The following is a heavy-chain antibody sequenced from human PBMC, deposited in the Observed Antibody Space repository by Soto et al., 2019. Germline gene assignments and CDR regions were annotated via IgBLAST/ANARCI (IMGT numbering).Heavy chain of an antibody. CDR2: INHSGST. D-gene: IGHD6-19*01. V-gene: IGHV4-34*01. CDR1: GGSFSGYY. J-gene: IGHJ4*02. Sequence: SETLSLTCAVYGGSFSGYYWSWIRQPPGKGLEWIGEINHSGSTNYNPSLKSRVTISVDTSKNQFSLKLSSVTAADTAVYYCARGGPYSNGWYRFDYWGQGTLVNVSS. CDR3: ARGGPYSNGWYRFDY.